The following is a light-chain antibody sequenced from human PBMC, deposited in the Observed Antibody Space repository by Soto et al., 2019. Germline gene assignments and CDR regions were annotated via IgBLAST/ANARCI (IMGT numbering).Light chain of an antibody. Sequence: DIQMTQSPSTLSVSLGDRITITCRASEDIDTSLAWFQQRPGKAPKVLIAGASGLMNGVPSTFSGSGSGTEFALTISSVQPDDFDTYYCQHYNSYYEALGQGTKVDLK. CDR2: GAS. J-gene: IGKJ1*01. CDR1: EDIDTS. V-gene: IGKV1-5*01. CDR3: QHYNSYYEA.